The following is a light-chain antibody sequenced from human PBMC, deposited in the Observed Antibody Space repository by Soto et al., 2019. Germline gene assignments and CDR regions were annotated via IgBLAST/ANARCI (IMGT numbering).Light chain of an antibody. Sequence: DIQMTQSPSTLSASVGDRVTITCRASQTIDSWLAWYQQRPGKPPNLLIYKASTLASGVPSRFSGSGSGTDFTLTISSLQSEDFATYYCQQLNSYPITFGQGTRLEIK. CDR1: QTIDSW. V-gene: IGKV1-5*03. J-gene: IGKJ5*01. CDR2: KAS. CDR3: QQLNSYPIT.